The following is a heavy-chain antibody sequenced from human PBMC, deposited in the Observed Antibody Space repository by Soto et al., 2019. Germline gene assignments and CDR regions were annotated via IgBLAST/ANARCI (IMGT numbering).Heavy chain of an antibody. CDR1: SDSMNSGGYY. CDR2: IYSNGDT. Sequence: SETLSLTCSVSSDSMNSGGYYWSWIRQHPGKGLEWIGYIYSNGDTYYNPSLKSRVTISVDTSKNLFSLILTSVTAADTAVYYCARRGGSSSGYYYYAMDVWGQGTTVTV. CDR3: ARRGGSSSGYYYYAMDV. D-gene: IGHD6-6*01. J-gene: IGHJ6*02. V-gene: IGHV4-31*03.